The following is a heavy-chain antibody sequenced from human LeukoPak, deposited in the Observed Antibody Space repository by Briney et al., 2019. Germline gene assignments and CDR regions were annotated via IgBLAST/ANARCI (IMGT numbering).Heavy chain of an antibody. CDR1: GYTFTSYY. Sequence: ASVKVSCKASGYTFTSYYMHWVRQAPGQGLEWMGIINPSGGSTSYAQKFQGRVTMTRDTSTSTVYMELSSLRSEDTAVYYCARDGDSSGYYYFSNDYWGQGTLVTVSS. J-gene: IGHJ4*02. CDR3: ARDGDSSGYYYFSNDY. D-gene: IGHD3-22*01. V-gene: IGHV1-46*01. CDR2: INPSGGST.